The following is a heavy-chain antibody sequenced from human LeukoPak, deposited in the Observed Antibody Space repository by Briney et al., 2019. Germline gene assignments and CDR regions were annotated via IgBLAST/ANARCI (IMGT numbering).Heavy chain of an antibody. CDR2: INPNNGGT. CDR1: GYTFTDYY. Sequence: ASVKVSCKASGYTFTDYYIHWVRQAPGQGLEWMGWINPNNGGTNYAQKFQGRVTMTRDTSISTAYMELSRLRSDDTAVYYCAREVDYYDTSDYFPLGYWGQGALVTVSS. D-gene: IGHD3-22*01. CDR3: AREVDYYDTSDYFPLGY. V-gene: IGHV1-2*02. J-gene: IGHJ4*02.